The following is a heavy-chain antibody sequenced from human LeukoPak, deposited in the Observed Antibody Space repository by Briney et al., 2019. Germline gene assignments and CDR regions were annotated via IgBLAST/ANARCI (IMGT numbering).Heavy chain of an antibody. CDR1: GFTFSSYA. D-gene: IGHD4-17*01. CDR3: ARRYGDRSYYFDY. J-gene: IGHJ4*02. Sequence: GGSLRLSCAASGFTFSSYAMHWVRQAPGKGLEYVSAISSNGGSTYYANSVKGRFTISRDNSKNTLYLQMGSLRAEDMAVYYCARRYGDRSYYFDYWGQGTLVTVSS. V-gene: IGHV3-64*01. CDR2: ISSNGGST.